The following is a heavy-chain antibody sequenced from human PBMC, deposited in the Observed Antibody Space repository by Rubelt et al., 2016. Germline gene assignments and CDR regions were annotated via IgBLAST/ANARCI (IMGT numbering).Heavy chain of an antibody. CDR2: INHSGST. Sequence: QVQLQQWGAGLLKPSETLSLTRAVYGGSFSGYYWSWIRQPPGKGLEWIGEINHSGSTNYNPSLKGRVPISLDTSKSHVSRKLSSGTAADTAVYYCARLVLWYSNDGSYYFDYCGQGTLVTVSS. V-gene: IGHV4-34*01. CDR3: ARLVLWYSNDGSYYFDY. D-gene: IGHD4-11*01. J-gene: IGHJ4*02. CDR1: GGSFSGYY.